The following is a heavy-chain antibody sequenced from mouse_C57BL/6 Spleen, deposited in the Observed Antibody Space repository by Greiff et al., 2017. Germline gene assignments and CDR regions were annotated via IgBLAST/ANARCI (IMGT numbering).Heavy chain of an antibody. CDR2: INPSSGYP. V-gene: IGHV1-4*01. CDR1: GYTFTSYT. Sequence: QVQLQQSGAELARPGASVKMSCKASGYTFTSYTMHWVKQRPGQGLEWIGYINPSSGYPKYNQKFKDKATLTADKSSSTAYMQLSSLTSEDSAVYYCARYGNYGYWYFDVWGTGTTVTVSS. D-gene: IGHD2-1*01. CDR3: ARYGNYGYWYFDV. J-gene: IGHJ1*03.